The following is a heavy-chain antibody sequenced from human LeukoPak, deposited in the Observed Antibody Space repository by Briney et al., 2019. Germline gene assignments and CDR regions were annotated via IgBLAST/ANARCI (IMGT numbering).Heavy chain of an antibody. CDR2: ITHSGDI. Sequence: SETLSLTCAVYGGSVRGYYWSWIRQPPGKGLEWIGAITHSGDITYSPSFNRGVPISAETSKNQFSLRLSALTAAATAVFYWARAFCTCRSSSSSFDPWGPGTPVTVSS. CDR3: ARAFCTCRSSSSSFDP. V-gene: IGHV4-34*01. CDR1: GGSVRGYY. D-gene: IGHD2-2*01. J-gene: IGHJ5*02.